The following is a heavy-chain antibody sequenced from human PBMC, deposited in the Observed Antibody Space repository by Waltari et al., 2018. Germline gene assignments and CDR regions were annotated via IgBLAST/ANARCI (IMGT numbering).Heavy chain of an antibody. CDR3: ATSVEGATGRGAAFDI. V-gene: IGHV1-69*08. CDR2: IIPIFGTA. Sequence: QVQLVQSGAEVKKPGSSVKVSCKASGGTFSSYAISWVRQAPGQGLEWMGRIIPIFGTANYAQKFQGRVTITADKSTSTAYMELSSLKASDTAMYYCATSVEGATGRGAAFDIWGQGTMVTVSS. D-gene: IGHD1-26*01. CDR1: GGTFSSYA. J-gene: IGHJ3*02.